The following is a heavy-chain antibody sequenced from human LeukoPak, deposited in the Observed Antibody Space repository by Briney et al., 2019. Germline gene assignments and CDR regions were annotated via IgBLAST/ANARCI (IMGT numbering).Heavy chain of an antibody. CDR3: ARARRTSGSYYGYFGY. Sequence: GGSLRLSCAASGFTFDDYAMHWVRQAPGKGLEWVSGISWNSGSIGYADSVKGRLTISRDNAKNSLYLQMNSLRAEDTAVYYCARARRTSGSYYGYFGYWGQGTLVTVSS. D-gene: IGHD1-26*01. CDR2: ISWNSGSI. V-gene: IGHV3-9*01. J-gene: IGHJ4*02. CDR1: GFTFDDYA.